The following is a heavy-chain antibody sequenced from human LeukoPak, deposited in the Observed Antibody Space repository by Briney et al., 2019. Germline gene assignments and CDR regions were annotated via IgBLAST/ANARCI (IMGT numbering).Heavy chain of an antibody. V-gene: IGHV4-39*01. CDR2: IYYSGST. J-gene: IGHJ4*02. D-gene: IGHD4-17*01. CDR3: VFNPMTTVTSYYFDY. CDR1: GGSISSSSYY. Sequence: SETLSLTCTVSGGSISSSSYYWGWIRQPPGKGLEWIGSIYYSGSTYYNPSLKSRVTISIDTSKNQFSLKLSSVTAADTAVYYCVFNPMTTVTSYYFDYWGQGTLVTVSS.